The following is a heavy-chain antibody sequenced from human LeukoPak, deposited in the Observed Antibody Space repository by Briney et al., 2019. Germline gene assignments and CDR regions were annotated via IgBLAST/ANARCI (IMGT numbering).Heavy chain of an antibody. V-gene: IGHV3-23*01. J-gene: IGHJ4*02. CDR2: ISSSGRTT. Sequence: HPGGSLRLSCAASGFTFSSYAMSWLRQAPGKGLEWVSAISSSGRTTYSADSIKGRFTISRDNSKNTLYLQMNSLRAGDTAVYYCAREEADYYDSSGYFEYYFDYWGQGTLVTVSS. D-gene: IGHD3-22*01. CDR1: GFTFSSYA. CDR3: AREEADYYDSSGYFEYYFDY.